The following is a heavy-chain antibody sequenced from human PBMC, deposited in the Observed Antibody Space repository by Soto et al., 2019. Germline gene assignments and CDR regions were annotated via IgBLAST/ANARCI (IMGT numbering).Heavy chain of an antibody. CDR1: VFTFSNFG. D-gene: IGHD4-4*01. CDR3: AREIDSNYDGMDV. Sequence: XGSLRLSCESSVFTFSNFGMNCVRQSPGKWLEWVARVWYDGSSKYYVDSVKGRFTISRDNSKETVYLQMNSLRAEDTGVYYCAREIDSNYDGMDVLGQGTTVTVSS. V-gene: IGHV3-33*01. CDR2: VWYDGSSK. J-gene: IGHJ6*02.